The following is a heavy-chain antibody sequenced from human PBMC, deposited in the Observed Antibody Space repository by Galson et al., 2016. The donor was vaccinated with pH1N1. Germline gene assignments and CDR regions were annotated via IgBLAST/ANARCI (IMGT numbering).Heavy chain of an antibody. CDR2: IIPIFNTA. J-gene: IGHJ2*01. Sequence: SVKVSCKASGGTFGSYGINWVRQAPGQGLEWMGGIIPIFNTAKYAQNFQGRVTITADESATTAYMELTSLRSEDTAMYFLAREDYYDTDLSDWYFDLWGRGTLLTVSS. V-gene: IGHV1-69*13. CDR1: GGTFGSYG. D-gene: IGHD3-22*01. CDR3: AREDYYDTDLSDWYFDL.